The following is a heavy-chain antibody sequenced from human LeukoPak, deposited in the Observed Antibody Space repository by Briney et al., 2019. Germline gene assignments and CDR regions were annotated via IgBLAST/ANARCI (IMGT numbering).Heavy chain of an antibody. CDR1: GFAFRNYY. CDR3: ARDLAMAGRDLDY. Sequence: GGSLRLSCAASGFAFRNYYMDWTRQAPGKGLEWVAYISNSGTIIYYAESVKGRFTISRDNAKNSLYLQMNSLRAEDTALYYCARDLAMAGRDLDYWGQGTLVTVSS. J-gene: IGHJ4*02. V-gene: IGHV3-11*01. CDR2: ISNSGTII. D-gene: IGHD6-19*01.